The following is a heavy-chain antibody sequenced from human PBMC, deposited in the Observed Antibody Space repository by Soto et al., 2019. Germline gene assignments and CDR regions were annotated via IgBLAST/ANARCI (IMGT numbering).Heavy chain of an antibody. D-gene: IGHD2-8*02. CDR1: GGSFSGYY. CDR3: ARDKITGLFDY. Sequence: QVQLQQWGAGLLKPSETLSLTCAVYGGSFSGYYWTWIRQPPGTGLEWIGEINHSGSTNYNPSPKSRVTISVDTSKNQFSLKLTSVTAAATAVYYCARDKITGLFDYWGQGTLVTVSS. CDR2: INHSGST. V-gene: IGHV4-34*01. J-gene: IGHJ4*02.